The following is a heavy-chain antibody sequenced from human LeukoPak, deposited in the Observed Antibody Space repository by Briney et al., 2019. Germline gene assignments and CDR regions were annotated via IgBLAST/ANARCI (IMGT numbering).Heavy chain of an antibody. Sequence: GGSLRLSCAASGFTFSSYAMHWVRQAPGKGLECVAVISYDGSNKYYADSVKGRFTISRDNSKNTLYLQMNSLRGEDTAVYYCARGVVVPAATKPAYWGQGTLVTVSS. CDR2: ISYDGSNK. D-gene: IGHD2-2*01. CDR1: GFTFSSYA. J-gene: IGHJ4*02. CDR3: ARGVVVPAATKPAY. V-gene: IGHV3-30-3*01.